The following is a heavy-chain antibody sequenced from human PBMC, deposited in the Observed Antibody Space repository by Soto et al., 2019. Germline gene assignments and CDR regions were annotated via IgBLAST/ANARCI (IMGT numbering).Heavy chain of an antibody. Sequence: SETLSLTCTVSGGSISSYYWSWIRQPPGKGLEWIGSIFYSGSTYYNPSLKSRVTISVDTSKNQFSLKLSSVTAADTAVYYCACIFSGGYSCGFYYYGVDVWGQGTTVTVS. CDR2: IFYSGST. CDR1: GGSISSYY. J-gene: IGHJ6*02. D-gene: IGHD5-18*01. CDR3: ACIFSGGYSCGFYYYGVDV. V-gene: IGHV4-59*05.